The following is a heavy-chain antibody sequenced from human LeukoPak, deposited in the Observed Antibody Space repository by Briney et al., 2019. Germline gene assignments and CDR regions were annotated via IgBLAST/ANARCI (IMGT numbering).Heavy chain of an antibody. CDR3: ARSTYYDILTGYYSGYFDY. Sequence: GGSLRLSCAASGFTFSSYWMHWVRQAPGKGLVWVSRINSDGSSTSYADSVKGRFTISRDNAKNTLYLQMNSLRAEDTAVYYCARSTYYDILTGYYSGYFDYWGQGTLVTVSS. D-gene: IGHD3-9*01. CDR2: INSDGSST. V-gene: IGHV3-74*01. J-gene: IGHJ4*02. CDR1: GFTFSSYW.